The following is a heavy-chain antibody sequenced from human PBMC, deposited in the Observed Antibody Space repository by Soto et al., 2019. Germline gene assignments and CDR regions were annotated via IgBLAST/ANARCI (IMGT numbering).Heavy chain of an antibody. V-gene: IGHV3-23*01. Sequence: EVLLLESGGGLVQPGGSLRLSCAASGFAFSSYDINWVRQAPGKGLEWVSGISGGGGRTYYADSVKGRFTISRDNSKNMVYLQMNSLGAEDSAVYYCAKDRKSVSYLGGYCWGQGTLVTVSS. CDR2: ISGGGGRT. CDR1: GFAFSSYD. J-gene: IGHJ4*02. CDR3: AKDRKSVSYLGGYC. D-gene: IGHD1-26*01.